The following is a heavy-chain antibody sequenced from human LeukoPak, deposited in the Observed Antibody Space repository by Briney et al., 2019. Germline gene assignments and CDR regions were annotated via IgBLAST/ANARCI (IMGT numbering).Heavy chain of an antibody. V-gene: IGHV1-2*02. CDR1: GYTFTGHY. CDR3: ARPRTSGWIHDVYDI. D-gene: IGHD6-19*01. Sequence: ASVKVSCTASGYTFTGHYMHWVRQAPGQGLEWMGWINPNSGGTKYAQKFQGRVTMTIDTSISTAYMDVSRLNFDDTAVYYCARPRTSGWIHDVYDIWGQGTMVTVSS. CDR2: INPNSGGT. J-gene: IGHJ3*02.